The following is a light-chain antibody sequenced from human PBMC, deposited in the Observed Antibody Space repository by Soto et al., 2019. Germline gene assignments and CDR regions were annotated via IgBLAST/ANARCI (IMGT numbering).Light chain of an antibody. CDR3: QQYGSSPRMYN. V-gene: IGKV3-20*01. CDR2: VAS. CDR1: QIVSSSY. Sequence: ESVLTQSPGTLSLSPGERATLSCRASQIVSSSYLAWYQQKPGQATRLLIYVASSRATGIPDRFSGSGSGTDFTLTISRLEPEDFAVYYCQQYGSSPRMYNFGQGTKLEIK. J-gene: IGKJ2*01.